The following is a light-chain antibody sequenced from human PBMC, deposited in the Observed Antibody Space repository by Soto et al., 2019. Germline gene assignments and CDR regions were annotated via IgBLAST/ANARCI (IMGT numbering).Light chain of an antibody. CDR1: QVVSTSY. CDR3: QQFGSSPYT. CDR2: ASS. Sequence: EIVLTQAPADLSLAPRERATLSCRASQVVSTSYLAWYYQKPGQAPRLLIYASSRRATDIPDRFSGSGSGTDFTLTVSRLEPEDFAVFYCQQFGSSPYTFGQGTKLEIK. J-gene: IGKJ2*01. V-gene: IGKV3-20*01.